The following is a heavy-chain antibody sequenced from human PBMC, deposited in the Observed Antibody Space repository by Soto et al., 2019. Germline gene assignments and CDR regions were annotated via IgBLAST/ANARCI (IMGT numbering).Heavy chain of an antibody. CDR1: GITFSRYG. V-gene: IGHV3-30*18. CDR3: AKDAVTRGGDCPFDH. J-gene: IGHJ4*02. CDR2: ISFDGSTK. Sequence: QVHLVESGGGVVQPGRSLRLSCEVSGITFSRYGMNWVRQAAGKGLEWVAAISFDGSTKYYADSVKGRFTISRDNCMDTLFLEVNSLRAEDTAVYYCAKDAVTRGGDCPFDHWGQGTLVTVSS. D-gene: IGHD2-21*02.